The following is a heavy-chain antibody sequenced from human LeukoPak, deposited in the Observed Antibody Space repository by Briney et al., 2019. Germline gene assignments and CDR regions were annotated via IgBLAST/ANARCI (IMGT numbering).Heavy chain of an antibody. V-gene: IGHV4-31*03. J-gene: IGHJ3*02. CDR2: IYYSGST. CDR1: GGSISSGGYY. CDR3: ATRKYYYGSSGQPPGAFDI. Sequence: PSETLSLTCTVSGGSISSGGYYWSWIRQHPGKGLEWIGYIYYSGSTYYSPSLKSRVTISVDTSKNQFSLKLSSVTAADTAVYYCATRKYYYGSSGQPPGAFDIWGQGTTVTVSS. D-gene: IGHD3-22*01.